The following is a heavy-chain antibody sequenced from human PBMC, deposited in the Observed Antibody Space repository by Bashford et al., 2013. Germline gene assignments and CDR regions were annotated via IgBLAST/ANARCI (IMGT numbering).Heavy chain of an antibody. J-gene: IGHJ4*02. CDR1: GFTFSSYA. V-gene: IGHV3-30-3*01. CDR3: ARDPDYGDYVDY. Sequence: GSLRLSCAASGFTFSSYAMHWVRQAPGKGLEWVAVISYDGSNKYYADSVKGRFTISRDNSKNTLYLQMNSLRAEDTAVYYCARDPDYGDYVDYWGQGTLVTVSS. CDR2: ISYDGSNK. D-gene: IGHD4-17*01.